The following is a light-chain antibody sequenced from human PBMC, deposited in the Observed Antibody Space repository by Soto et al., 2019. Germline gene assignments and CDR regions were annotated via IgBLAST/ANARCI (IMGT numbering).Light chain of an antibody. Sequence: LLTQSPGPLSLSPGDRATLSCRASQSVSSSYLAWYQQKAGQAPRLLIYGASSRATGIPDRFSGSGSGTDFTLTISRLEPEDFAVYYCQQYGSSPPWTCGQGTKVDIK. J-gene: IGKJ1*01. CDR3: QQYGSSPPWT. CDR2: GAS. V-gene: IGKV3-20*01. CDR1: QSVSSSY.